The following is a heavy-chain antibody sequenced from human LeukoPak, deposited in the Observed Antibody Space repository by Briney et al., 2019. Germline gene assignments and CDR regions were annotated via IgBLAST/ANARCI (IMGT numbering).Heavy chain of an antibody. V-gene: IGHV3-15*01. Sequence: GGSLRLSCAASGFTFRDAWMTWVRQAPGKGLEWVGRIRSKTDGGTTDYAVSVQGRFTISRDNSKNTLYLQMNSLRAEDTAVYYCARTPQGGDYEGVSDYWGQGTLVTVSS. J-gene: IGHJ4*02. CDR2: IRSKTDGGTT. CDR3: ARTPQGGDYEGVSDY. CDR1: GFTFRDAW. D-gene: IGHD4-17*01.